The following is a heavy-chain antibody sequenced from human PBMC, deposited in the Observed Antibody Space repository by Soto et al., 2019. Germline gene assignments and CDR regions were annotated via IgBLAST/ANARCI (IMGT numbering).Heavy chain of an antibody. J-gene: IGHJ5*02. Sequence: PSETLSLTCTVSGGSISSGGYYWSWILHHPGKGLEWIGYIYYTVSAYYNPSLKSRVSMSMDTSRDQFSLKLTSVTAADTAVYFCARGGAQRSGRLRYTCAPWGKGNMVTVSS. D-gene: IGHD3-10*01. CDR3: ARGGAQRSGRLRYTCAP. CDR2: IYYTVSA. V-gene: IGHV4-31*03. CDR1: GGSISSGGYY.